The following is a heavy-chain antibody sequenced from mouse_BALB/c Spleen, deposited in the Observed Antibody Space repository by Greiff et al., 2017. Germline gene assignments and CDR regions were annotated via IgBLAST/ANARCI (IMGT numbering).Heavy chain of an antibody. CDR3: ASSLDYWYFDV. CDR1: GYTFTSYT. V-gene: IGHV1-4*01. Sequence: QVQLQQSGAELARPGASVKMSCKASGYTFTSYTMHWVKQRPGQGLEWIGYINPSSGYTNYNQKFKDKATLTADKSSSTAYMQLSSLTSEDSAVYYCASSLDYWYFDVWGAGTTVTVSS. CDR2: INPSSGYT. J-gene: IGHJ1*01.